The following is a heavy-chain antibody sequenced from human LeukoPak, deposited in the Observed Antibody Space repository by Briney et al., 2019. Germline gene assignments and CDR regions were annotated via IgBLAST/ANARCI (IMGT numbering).Heavy chain of an antibody. V-gene: IGHV3-64D*09. CDR3: VGRYSLGPYGPDV. CDR1: GFPFSSYA. J-gene: IGHJ6*04. D-gene: IGHD3-9*01. Sequence: PGGSLRLSCSASGFPFSSYAMHWVRQAPGKGLEYVSAISDSGGSTYYADSVKGRFTISRDNSKNTLYLQMSSLRAEDTAVYFCVGRYSLGPYGPDVWGERTTGTVSS. CDR2: ISDSGGST.